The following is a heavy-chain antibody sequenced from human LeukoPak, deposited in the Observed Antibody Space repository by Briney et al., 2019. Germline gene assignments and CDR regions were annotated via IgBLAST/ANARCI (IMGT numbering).Heavy chain of an antibody. Sequence: SGGSLRLSCAASGFTFNDYGMSWVRQVPGKGLEWVSGINWNGGSTGYADSVKGRFTISRDNAKNSLYLQMNSLRAEDTAFYYCARNYGGGDSSGPYYWGQGTLVTVSS. CDR1: GFTFNDYG. D-gene: IGHD3-22*01. V-gene: IGHV3-20*04. CDR3: ARNYGGGDSSGPYY. CDR2: INWNGGST. J-gene: IGHJ4*02.